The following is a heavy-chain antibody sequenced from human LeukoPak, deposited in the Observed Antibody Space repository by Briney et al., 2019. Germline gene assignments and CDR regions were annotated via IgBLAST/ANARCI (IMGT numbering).Heavy chain of an antibody. J-gene: IGHJ6*03. D-gene: IGHD6-13*01. CDR1: GGSISSSSYY. CDR3: ARGLRGVSIAAAGYYYYYMDV. V-gene: IGHV4-61*01. Sequence: SETLSLTCTVSGGSISSSSYYWSWIRQPPGKGLEWIGYVYYSGSTNYNPSLKSRVTISVDTSKNQFSLKLSSVTAADTAVYYCARGLRGVSIAAAGYYYYYMDVWGKGTTVTVSS. CDR2: VYYSGST.